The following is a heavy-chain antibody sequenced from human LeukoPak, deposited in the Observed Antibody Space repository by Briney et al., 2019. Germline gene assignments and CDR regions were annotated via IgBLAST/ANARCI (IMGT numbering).Heavy chain of an antibody. CDR2: IHYSGST. Sequence: SETLSLTCTVSGGSISSYYWSWIRQPPGKGPEWIGYIHYSGSTNYNPSLKSRVTISGDTSKNKFFLNLSSVTAADTAMYYCARGRYYYDSSGYPYNWFDPWGQGTLVTVSS. V-gene: IGHV4-59*01. CDR3: ARGRYYYDSSGYPYNWFDP. J-gene: IGHJ5*02. D-gene: IGHD3-22*01. CDR1: GGSISSYY.